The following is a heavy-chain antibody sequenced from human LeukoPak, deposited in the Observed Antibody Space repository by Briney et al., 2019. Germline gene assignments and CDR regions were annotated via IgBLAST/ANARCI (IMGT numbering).Heavy chain of an antibody. CDR2: IKQDGSEK. J-gene: IGHJ6*04. V-gene: IGHV3-7*01. CDR3: AELGITMIGGV. D-gene: IGHD3-10*02. CDR1: GFTFSNYW. Sequence: GGSLRLSCVASGFTFSNYWMSWVRQAPGKGLEWVANIKQDGSEKYYVDSVKGRFTISRDNAKKSLYLQMNSLRAEDTAVYYCAELGITMIGGVWGKGTTVTISS.